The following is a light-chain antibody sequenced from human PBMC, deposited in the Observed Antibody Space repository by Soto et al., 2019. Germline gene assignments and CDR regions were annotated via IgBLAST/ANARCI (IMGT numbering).Light chain of an antibody. CDR2: AAS. CDR3: QQYASAPFS. V-gene: IGKV3-20*01. Sequence: EIVLTQSPGTLSLSPGDRATLSCRASHSINTSFLAWFQQKPGQAPRLLIYAASTRATGIPDTFSGSASETDLNLTITRLAPEDSEVYYCQQYASAPFSLCPGTKVDIK. CDR1: HSINTSF. J-gene: IGKJ3*01.